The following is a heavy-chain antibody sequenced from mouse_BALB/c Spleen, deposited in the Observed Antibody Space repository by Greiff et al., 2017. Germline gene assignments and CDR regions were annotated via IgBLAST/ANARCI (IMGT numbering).Heavy chain of an antibody. CDR3: ARWGDYYGSSYVRYFDV. V-gene: IGHV3-8*02. Sequence: DVKLVESGPSLVKPSQTLSLTCSVTGDSITSGYWNWIRKFPGNKLEYMGYISYSGSTYYNPSLKSRISITRDTSKNQYYLQLNSVTTEDTATYYCARWGDYYGSSYVRYFDVWGAGTTVTVSS. CDR2: ISYSGST. D-gene: IGHD1-1*01. CDR1: GDSITSGY. J-gene: IGHJ1*01.